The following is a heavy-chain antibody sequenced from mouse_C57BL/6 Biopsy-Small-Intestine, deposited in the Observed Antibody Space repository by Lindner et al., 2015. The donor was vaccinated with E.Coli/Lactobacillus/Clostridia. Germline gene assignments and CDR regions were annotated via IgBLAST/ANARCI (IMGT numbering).Heavy chain of an antibody. D-gene: IGHD4-1*01. CDR3: ARSPELGRNY. J-gene: IGHJ2*01. V-gene: IGHV1-9*01. Sequence: VQLQESGAELMKPGASVKLSCKATGYTFTVYWIEWVKQRPGHGLEWIGEILPGSGTVNYNEKFKGKATFTADTSSNTAYMQLSSLTTEDSAIYYCARSPELGRNYWGQGTTLTVSS. CDR1: GYTFTVYW. CDR2: ILPGSGTV.